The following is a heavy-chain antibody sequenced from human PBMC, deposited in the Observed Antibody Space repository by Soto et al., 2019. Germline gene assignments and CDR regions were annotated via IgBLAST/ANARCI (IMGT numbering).Heavy chain of an antibody. CDR2: IYYSGST. CDR3: ARVLTIFGVDYYGMDV. Sequence: SLTCTVSGGSISSYYSSWIRQPPGKGLEWIGYIYYSGSTNYNPSLKSRVTISVDTSKNQFSLKLSSVTAADTAVYYCARVLTIFGVDYYGMDVWGQGTTVTVSS. CDR1: GGSISSYY. V-gene: IGHV4-59*01. J-gene: IGHJ6*02. D-gene: IGHD3-3*01.